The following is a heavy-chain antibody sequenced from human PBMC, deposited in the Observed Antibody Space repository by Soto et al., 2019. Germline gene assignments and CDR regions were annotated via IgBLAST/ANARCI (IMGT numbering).Heavy chain of an antibody. CDR1: GFTFSSYA. J-gene: IGHJ6*02. CDR2: ISYDGSNK. D-gene: IGHD3-22*01. V-gene: IGHV3-30-3*01. CDR3: VRGGDYYDSSGYLRPDYYYYYGMDV. Sequence: PGGPLRLSCAASGFTFSSYAIHWVRQAPGKGLEWVAVISYDGSNKHYTDSVKGRFTISRDNSKNTLYLRMNSLRAEDTAVYYCVRGGDYYDSSGYLRPDYYYYYGMDVWGQGTTVTVSS.